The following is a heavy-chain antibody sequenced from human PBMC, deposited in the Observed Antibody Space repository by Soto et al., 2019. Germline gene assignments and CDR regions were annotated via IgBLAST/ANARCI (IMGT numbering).Heavy chain of an antibody. Sequence: SETLSLTCAVYGGSFSGYYWSWSRQPPWKGLEWIGEINHSGSTNYNPSLKSRVTISVDTSKNQFSLKLSSVTAADTAVYYCARGHIVVVPAAMSAEYFQHWGQGTLVTVSS. V-gene: IGHV4-34*01. J-gene: IGHJ1*01. CDR2: INHSGST. D-gene: IGHD2-2*01. CDR3: ARGHIVVVPAAMSAEYFQH. CDR1: GGSFSGYY.